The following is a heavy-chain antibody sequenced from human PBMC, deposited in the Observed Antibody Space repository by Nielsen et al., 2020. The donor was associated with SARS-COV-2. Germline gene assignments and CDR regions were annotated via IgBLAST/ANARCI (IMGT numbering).Heavy chain of an antibody. V-gene: IGHV3-7*01. CDR1: GFSFRSYA. J-gene: IGHJ6*02. CDR3: ANSLLPYYGMDV. CDR2: IKQDGSEK. Sequence: GESLKISCSASGFSFRSYAMHWVRQAPGKGLEWVANIKQDGSEKYYVDSVKGRFTISRDNSKNTLYLQMNSLRAEDTAVYYCANSLLPYYGMDVWGQGTTVTVSS. D-gene: IGHD3-22*01.